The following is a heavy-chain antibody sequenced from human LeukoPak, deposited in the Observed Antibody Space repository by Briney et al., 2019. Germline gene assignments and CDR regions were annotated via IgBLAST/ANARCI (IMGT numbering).Heavy chain of an antibody. Sequence: SETLSLTCTVSGGSISSYYWSRIRQPPGKGLEWIGEINHSGSTNYNPSLKSRVTISVDTSKNQFSLKLSSVAAAGTAVYYCARSPGSAFDIWGQGTMVTVSS. CDR3: ARSPGSAFDI. CDR1: GGSISSYY. CDR2: INHSGST. V-gene: IGHV4-34*01. J-gene: IGHJ3*02.